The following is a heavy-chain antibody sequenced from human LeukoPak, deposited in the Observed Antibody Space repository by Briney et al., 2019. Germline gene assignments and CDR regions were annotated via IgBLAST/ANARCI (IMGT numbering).Heavy chain of an antibody. CDR3: ARQSWGPITIENWFDP. CDR2: MNPNSGST. J-gene: IGHJ5*02. V-gene: IGHV1-8*01. D-gene: IGHD1-14*01. CDR1: GYTFTSYD. Sequence: VASVKVSCKASGYTFTSYDINWVRQATGQGLEWMGWMNPNSGSTGYAQKFQGRVTMTRNTSISTAYMELSSLRSEDTAVYYCARQSWGPITIENWFDPWGQGTLVTVSS.